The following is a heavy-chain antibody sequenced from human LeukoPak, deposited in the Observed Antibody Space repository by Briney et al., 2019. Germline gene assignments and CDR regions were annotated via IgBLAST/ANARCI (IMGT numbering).Heavy chain of an antibody. Sequence: GGSLRLSCAASGFTFSSYAMSWVRQAPGKGLEWVSAISGSGGSTYYADSVKGRFTISRDNSKNTLYLQMNSLRAEGTAVYYCAKGSGTRWLRRGYFDYWGQGTLVTVSS. J-gene: IGHJ4*02. CDR3: AKGSGTRWLRRGYFDY. CDR2: ISGSGGST. CDR1: GFTFSSYA. D-gene: IGHD5-12*01. V-gene: IGHV3-23*01.